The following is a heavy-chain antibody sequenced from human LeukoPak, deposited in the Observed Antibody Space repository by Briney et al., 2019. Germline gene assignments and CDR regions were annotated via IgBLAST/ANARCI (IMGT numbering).Heavy chain of an antibody. D-gene: IGHD1-26*01. CDR1: GFTFSSYS. V-gene: IGHV3-21*01. J-gene: IGHJ1*01. CDR3: ATSIVGLTYDEHFQH. CDR2: ISSSSDYI. Sequence: PGGSLRLSYAASGFTFSSYSMNWVRQAPGKGLEWVSSISSSSDYIYYAYSLKGRFTISRDNAKNSLYLQMNSLRAEDTAVYYCATSIVGLTYDEHFQHWGQGTLVTVSS.